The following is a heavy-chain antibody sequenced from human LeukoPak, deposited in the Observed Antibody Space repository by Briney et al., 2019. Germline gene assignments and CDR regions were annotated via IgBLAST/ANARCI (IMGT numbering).Heavy chain of an antibody. CDR3: ARFPCSGDSCYSGTRAFDI. D-gene: IGHD2-15*01. CDR2: INHSGTT. Sequence: SETLSLTCAVYGGSFSGYYWNWIRQSPGKGLEWIGEINHSGTTNYIASLKSRATISVDTSKKQFYLKLSSVTAADTAVYYCARFPCSGDSCYSGTRAFDIWGQGTMVTVSS. CDR1: GGSFSGYY. J-gene: IGHJ3*02. V-gene: IGHV4-34*01.